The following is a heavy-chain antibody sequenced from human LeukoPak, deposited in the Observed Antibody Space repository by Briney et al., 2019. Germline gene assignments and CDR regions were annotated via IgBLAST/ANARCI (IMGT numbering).Heavy chain of an antibody. CDR2: IYYSGST. CDR3: ASLYSSGWSNYYYYMDV. Sequence: SETLSLTCTVSGGSISSSSYYWGWIRQPPGKGLEWIGSIYYSGSTYYNPSLKSRVTISVDTSKDQFSLKLSSVTAADTAVYYCASLYSSGWSNYYYYMDVWGKGTTVTVSS. D-gene: IGHD6-19*01. J-gene: IGHJ6*03. CDR1: GGSISSSSYY. V-gene: IGHV4-39*01.